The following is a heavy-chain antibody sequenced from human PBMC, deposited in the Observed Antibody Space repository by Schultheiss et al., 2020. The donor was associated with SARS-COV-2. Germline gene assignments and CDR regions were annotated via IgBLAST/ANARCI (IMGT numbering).Heavy chain of an antibody. V-gene: IGHV1-18*01. Sequence: KVSCKASGYTFTSYGISWVRQAPGQGLEWMGWISAYNGNTNYAQKLQGRVTMTTDTSTSTAYMELRSLRSDDTAVYYCARDQTIFAHLWFDPWGQGTLVTVSS. D-gene: IGHD3-3*01. J-gene: IGHJ5*02. CDR3: ARDQTIFAHLWFDP. CDR2: ISAYNGNT. CDR1: GYTFTSYG.